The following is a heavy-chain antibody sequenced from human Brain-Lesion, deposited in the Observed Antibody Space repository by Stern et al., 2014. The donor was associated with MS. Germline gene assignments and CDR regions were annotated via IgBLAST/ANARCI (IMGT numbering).Heavy chain of an antibody. Sequence: QVQLVQSGPGLVKPSATLSLSCTVSGGSINSSSYYWGWVRQPPGKGLEWIGSIYYSGSSYSHPSLKSRLATSVDTPKNHFSLRLSLVTAADTAVYYCARLGVMVTFGGVIAPSDFDSWGQGTLVTVSS. CDR1: GGSINSSSYY. D-gene: IGHD3-16*02. CDR3: ARLGVMVTFGGVIAPSDFDS. CDR2: IYYSGSS. J-gene: IGHJ4*02. V-gene: IGHV4-39*02.